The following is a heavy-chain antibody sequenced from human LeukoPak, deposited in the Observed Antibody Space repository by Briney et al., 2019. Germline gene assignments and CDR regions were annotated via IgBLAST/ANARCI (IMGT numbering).Heavy chain of an antibody. CDR2: IFSDGGYT. J-gene: IGHJ6*04. Sequence: GGSLRLSCSASGFTFSTYAMHWVRQAPGKGLEYVSAIFSDGGYTYYVDSVKGRFTISRDNSENTVFLQMSRLRDDDTAVYYCVKGWGTTAYGMDVWGEGTTVTVSS. D-gene: IGHD1-7*01. V-gene: IGHV3-64D*09. CDR3: VKGWGTTAYGMDV. CDR1: GFTFSTYA.